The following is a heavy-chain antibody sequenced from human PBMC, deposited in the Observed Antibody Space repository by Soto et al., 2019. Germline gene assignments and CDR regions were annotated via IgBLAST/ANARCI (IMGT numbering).Heavy chain of an antibody. CDR1: GYSFTDFA. Sequence: ASVKVSCKASGYSFTDFAMHWVRLASGQRLEWMGWINADKGDTKYSPKFQGRVTMTRDTSITTAYMELRSLRSEDTAVYYCARGIEVAVAGTGRALAIWGQGTMVTVSS. D-gene: IGHD6-19*01. CDR2: INADKGDT. J-gene: IGHJ3*02. CDR3: ARGIEVAVAGTGRALAI. V-gene: IGHV1-3*01.